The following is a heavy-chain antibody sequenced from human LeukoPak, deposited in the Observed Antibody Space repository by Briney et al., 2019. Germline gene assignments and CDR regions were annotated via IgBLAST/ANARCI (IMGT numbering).Heavy chain of an antibody. CDR1: GFTFSSYA. CDR3: AKESKSRIAALDF. V-gene: IGHV3-23*01. D-gene: IGHD6-13*01. CDR2: ISGSAGNI. J-gene: IGHJ4*02. Sequence: GGSLRLSCAASGFTFSSYAMSWVRQAPGKGLEWVSAISGSAGNIYYADSVKGRFTISRDNSKNTLYLQMNSLRAEDTAVYYCAKESKSRIAALDFWGQGTLVTVSS.